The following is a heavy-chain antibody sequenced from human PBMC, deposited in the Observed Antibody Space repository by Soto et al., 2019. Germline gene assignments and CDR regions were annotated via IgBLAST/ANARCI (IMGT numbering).Heavy chain of an antibody. Sequence: SETLSLTCTVSGGSISSGGYYWSWIRQHPGKGLEWIGYIYYSGSTYYNPSLKSRVTISVDTSKNQFSLKLSSVTAADTAVYYCARSYYDSSGLADYWGQGTLVTVSS. V-gene: IGHV4-31*03. D-gene: IGHD3-22*01. CDR1: GGSISSGGYY. CDR3: ARSYYDSSGLADY. CDR2: IYYSGST. J-gene: IGHJ4*02.